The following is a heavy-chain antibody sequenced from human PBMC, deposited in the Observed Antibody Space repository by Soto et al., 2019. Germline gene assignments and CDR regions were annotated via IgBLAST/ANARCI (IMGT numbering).Heavy chain of an antibody. Sequence: GASVKFSCKASGYTFTGHYIHWVRQAPEQGPEWMGEIGPESGATRYAQKFQGRVTMTRDMSTTTVYMELNNLSPDDTAVYYCGRGRSGQIVVLYWGKGTPVTVSS. V-gene: IGHV1-2*02. J-gene: IGHJ4*02. CDR2: IGPESGAT. D-gene: IGHD1-26*01. CDR3: GRGRSGQIVVLY. CDR1: GYTFTGHY.